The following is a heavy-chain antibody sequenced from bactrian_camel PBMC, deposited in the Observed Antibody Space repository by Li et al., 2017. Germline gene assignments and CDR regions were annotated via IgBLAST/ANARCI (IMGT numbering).Heavy chain of an antibody. D-gene: IGHD5*01. V-gene: IGHV3S53*01. CDR3: AVRRYSGEVGSWARPLYSY. CDR2: IDDDGST. Sequence: HVQLVESGGGSVQAGGSLRLSCAASGYSINNLYMGWFRQAPGKEREGVAAIDDDGSTTYADSVKGRFTISKDNARNTLYLQMNNLQPGDTAMYYCAVRRYSGEVGSWARPLYSYWGQGTQVTVS. CDR1: GYSINNLY. J-gene: IGHJ4*01.